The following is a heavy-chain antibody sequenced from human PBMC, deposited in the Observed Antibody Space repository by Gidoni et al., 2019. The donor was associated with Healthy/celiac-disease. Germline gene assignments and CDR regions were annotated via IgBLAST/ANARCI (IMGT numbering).Heavy chain of an antibody. CDR1: GYTVTGDC. V-gene: IGHV1-2*04. CDR2: INPNCGGT. CDR3: SRGEHSAAAAGFDAFDI. J-gene: IGHJ3*02. Sequence: VQMVQSGAEATKPGASVKVSGKASGYTVTGDCRPWVRQAPGQGLEWMGWINPNCGGTNDAQKFQSWVTMTKDTSISTAYMELSRLRSDDTVVYYCSRGEHSAAAAGFDAFDIWGQGTMVTVSS. D-gene: IGHD6-13*01.